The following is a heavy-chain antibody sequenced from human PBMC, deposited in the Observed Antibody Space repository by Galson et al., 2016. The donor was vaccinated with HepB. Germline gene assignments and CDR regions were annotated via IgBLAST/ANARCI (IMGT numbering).Heavy chain of an antibody. Sequence: SLRLSCAASRFTSSTYAMSWVRQAPGKGLEWVSAISATGSSPYSADSVKGRFTISKDNSKNTLYLQMNGLRTEDTAIYYCATNGPQLYFHWLNSFDYWGQGTLVTVSS. J-gene: IGHJ4*02. CDR3: ATNGPQLYFHWLNSFDY. V-gene: IGHV3-23*01. CDR1: RFTSSTYA. CDR2: ISATGSSP. D-gene: IGHD3-9*01.